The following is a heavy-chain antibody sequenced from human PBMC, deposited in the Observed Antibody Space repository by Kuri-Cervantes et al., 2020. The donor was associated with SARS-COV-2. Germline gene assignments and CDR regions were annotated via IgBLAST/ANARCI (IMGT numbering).Heavy chain of an antibody. J-gene: IGHJ6*02. V-gene: IGHV3-30*18. Sequence: GESLKISCAASGFTFSSYGMHWVRQAPGKGLEWVAVISYDGSNKYYADSVKGRFTISGDNSKNTLYLQMNSLRAEDTAVYYCAKAYDPYGMDVWGQGTTVTVSS. CDR1: GFTFSSYG. CDR3: AKAYDPYGMDV. D-gene: IGHD5-12*01. CDR2: ISYDGSNK.